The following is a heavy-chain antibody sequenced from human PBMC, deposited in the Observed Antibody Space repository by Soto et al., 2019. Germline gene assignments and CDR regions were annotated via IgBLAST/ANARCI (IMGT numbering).Heavy chain of an antibody. V-gene: IGHV4-61*08. CDR1: GGSISSGGYS. CDR2: MYYSGST. Sequence: PSETLSLTCAVSGGSISSGGYSWSWIRQPPGKGLEWIGYMYYSGSTNYNPSLKSRVTISVDTSKNQFSLKLSSVTAADTAVYYCATGNYDILTGYYPFDYWGQGTLVTVSS. J-gene: IGHJ4*02. CDR3: ATGNYDILTGYYPFDY. D-gene: IGHD3-9*01.